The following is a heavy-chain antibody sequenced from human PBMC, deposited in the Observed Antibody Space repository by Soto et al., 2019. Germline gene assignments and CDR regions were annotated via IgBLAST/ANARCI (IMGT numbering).Heavy chain of an antibody. Sequence: GGSRRLSCAASGFTLSDYYMSRIRQAPGKELEWFSYSSGPGSTINYADSVKGLVTIARDDAKNSLFFQMISLRAEDTAVYYCARDGIYSSSTLYYYTMDVWGQGTTVTVSS. CDR1: GFTLSDYY. V-gene: IGHV3-11*01. CDR3: ARDGIYSSSTLYYYTMDV. J-gene: IGHJ6*02. D-gene: IGHD6-6*01. CDR2: SSGPGSTI.